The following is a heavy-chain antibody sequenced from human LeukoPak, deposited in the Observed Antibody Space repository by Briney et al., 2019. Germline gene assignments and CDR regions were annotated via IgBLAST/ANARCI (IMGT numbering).Heavy chain of an antibody. CDR2: FYYSGST. CDR3: AREAGHGDYVVPYFDY. Sequence: SETLSLTCTVSGGSISCYYWSWIRQPPGKGLEGIGYFYYSGSTNYNPSLKSRVTISVDTSKNQFSLKLSSVTAADTAVYYCAREAGHGDYVVPYFDYWGQGTLVTVSS. J-gene: IGHJ4*02. V-gene: IGHV4-59*01. D-gene: IGHD4-17*01. CDR1: GGSISCYY.